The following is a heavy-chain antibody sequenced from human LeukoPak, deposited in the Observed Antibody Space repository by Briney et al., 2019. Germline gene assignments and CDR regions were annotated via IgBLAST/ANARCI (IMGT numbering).Heavy chain of an antibody. CDR1: GFTFSSYS. CDR2: ISSSSSYI. J-gene: IGHJ4*02. Sequence: PGGSLRLSCAASGFTFSSYSMNWVRQAPGKGLEWVSSISSSSSYIYYADSVKGRFTISRDNAKTSLYLQMNSLRAEDTAVYYCARDLGIAVAGTDFADYWGQGTLVTVSS. D-gene: IGHD6-19*01. CDR3: ARDLGIAVAGTDFADY. V-gene: IGHV3-21*01.